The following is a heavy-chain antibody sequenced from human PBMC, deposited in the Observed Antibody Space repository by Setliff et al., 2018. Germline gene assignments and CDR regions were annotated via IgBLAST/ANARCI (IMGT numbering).Heavy chain of an antibody. D-gene: IGHD2-15*01. CDR2: MNPTSGNT. J-gene: IGHJ4*02. V-gene: IGHV1-8*01. CDR3: ARGAPGRYCSGGSCSYFDY. Sequence: ASVKVSCKASGYTFTSYDINRVRQATGQGLEWMGWMNPTSGNTGYAQKLQGRVTMTRNTSISTAYMELSSLRSEDTAVYYCARGAPGRYCSGGSCSYFDYWGQGILITVSS. CDR1: GYTFTSYD.